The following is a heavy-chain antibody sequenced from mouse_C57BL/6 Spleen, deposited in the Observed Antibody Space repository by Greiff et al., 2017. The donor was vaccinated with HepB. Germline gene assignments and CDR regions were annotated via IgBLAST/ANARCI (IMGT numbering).Heavy chain of an antibody. CDR3: ARGSAQARDY. CDR2: ISDGGSYT. V-gene: IGHV5-4*01. Sequence: EVQGVESGGGLVKPGGSLKLSCAASGFTFSSYAMSWVRQTPEKRLEWVATISDGGSYTYYPDNVKGRFTISRDNAKNNLYLQMSHLKSEDTAMYYCARGSAQARDYWGQGPSVTVSS. CDR1: GFTFSSYA. D-gene: IGHD3-2*02. J-gene: IGHJ4*01.